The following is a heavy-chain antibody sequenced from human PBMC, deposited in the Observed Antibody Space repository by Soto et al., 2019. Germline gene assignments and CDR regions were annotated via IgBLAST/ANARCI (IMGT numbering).Heavy chain of an antibody. Sequence: LQLQESGPGLVKPSETLSLTCTVSGGSISSSDYYWAWVRQPPGKGLEWIGSIYYSGATYYNPSLKSRVTISVDTSRDQFSLELRSVTAADTAVYYCAGLAIAVAGHRWFDPWGQGILVTVSS. D-gene: IGHD6-13*01. CDR3: AGLAIAVAGHRWFDP. CDR1: GGSISSSDYY. J-gene: IGHJ5*02. CDR2: IYYSGAT. V-gene: IGHV4-39*01.